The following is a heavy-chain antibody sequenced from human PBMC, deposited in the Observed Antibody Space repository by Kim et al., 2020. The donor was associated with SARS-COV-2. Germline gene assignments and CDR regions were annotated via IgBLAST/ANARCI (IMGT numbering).Heavy chain of an antibody. Sequence: GGSLRLSCAASGITVSSNYMSWVRQAPGKGLEWVSVIYSGGSTYYADSVKGRFTISRHNSKNTPDLQMNSLRAEDTAVYYCAREGVGYCSGGSCYGLAFDIWGQGTMDTVSS. CDR3: AREGVGYCSGGSCYGLAFDI. V-gene: IGHV3-53*04. D-gene: IGHD2-15*01. CDR1: GITVSSNY. J-gene: IGHJ3*02. CDR2: IYSGGST.